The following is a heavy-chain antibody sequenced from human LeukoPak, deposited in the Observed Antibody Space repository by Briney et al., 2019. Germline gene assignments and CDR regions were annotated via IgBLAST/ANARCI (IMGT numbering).Heavy chain of an antibody. J-gene: IGHJ4*02. CDR3: AKDLYYDSSGYYSLFNDY. CDR1: GFTFSSYE. Sequence: PGGSLRLSCAASGFTFSSYEMNWVRQAPGKGLEWVSYISSSGSTIYYADSVKGRFTISRDNSKNTLYLQMNSLRAEDTAVYYCAKDLYYDSSGYYSLFNDYWGQGTLVTVSS. D-gene: IGHD3-22*01. V-gene: IGHV3-48*03. CDR2: ISSSGSTI.